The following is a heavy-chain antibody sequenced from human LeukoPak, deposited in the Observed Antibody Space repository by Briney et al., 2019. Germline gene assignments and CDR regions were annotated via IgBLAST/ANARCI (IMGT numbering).Heavy chain of an antibody. J-gene: IGHJ4*02. CDR2: IYYSGST. V-gene: IGHV4-59*01. Sequence: PSETLSLTCTVSGGSISSYYWSWIRQPPGKGLEWIGYIYYSGSTNYNPSLKSRVTISVDTSKNQFSLKLSSVTAADTAVYYCARFLIVAVGPIFDYWGQGTLVTVSS. CDR3: ARFLIVAVGPIFDY. D-gene: IGHD6-13*01. CDR1: GGSISSYY.